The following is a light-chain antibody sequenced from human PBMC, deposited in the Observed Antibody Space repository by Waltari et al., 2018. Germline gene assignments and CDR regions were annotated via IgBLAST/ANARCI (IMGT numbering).Light chain of an antibody. CDR3: QSYDTSLNNWV. Sequence: QSVLTQPPSVSGAPGQRVTISCTGSNSNIGAGYEVHWYQQLPGTAPKVLISGVSDRFSASKSGTSASLAITGLQAEDEADYYCQSYDTSLNNWVFGGGTKLTVL. CDR1: NSNIGAGYE. J-gene: IGLJ3*02. V-gene: IGLV1-40*01. CDR2: G.